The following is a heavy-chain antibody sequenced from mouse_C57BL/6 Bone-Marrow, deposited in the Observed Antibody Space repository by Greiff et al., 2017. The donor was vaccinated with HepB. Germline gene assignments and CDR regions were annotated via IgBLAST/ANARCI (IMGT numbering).Heavy chain of an antibody. CDR2: IDPENGDT. J-gene: IGHJ3*01. V-gene: IGHV14-4*01. CDR1: GFNIKDDY. CDR3: TTGSVEPPAWFAY. Sequence: VQLQQSGAELVRPGASVKLSCTASGFNIKDDYMHWVKQRPEQGLEWIGWIDPENGDTEYASKFQGKATITADTSSNTAYLQLSSLTSEDTAVYNCTTGSVEPPAWFAYWGQGTLVTVSA.